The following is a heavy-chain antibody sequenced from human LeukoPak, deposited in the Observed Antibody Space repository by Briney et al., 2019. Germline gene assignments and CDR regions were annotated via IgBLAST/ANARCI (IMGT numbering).Heavy chain of an antibody. V-gene: IGHV3-30*02. Sequence: PGGSLRLSCAASGFTFSSYGMHWVRQAPGKGLEWVAFIRYDGSNKYYADSVKGRFTISRDNSKNTLYLQMNSLRAEDTAVYYCAKDGGIAARRWYYFDYWGQGTLVAVSS. J-gene: IGHJ4*02. CDR2: IRYDGSNK. D-gene: IGHD6-6*01. CDR1: GFTFSSYG. CDR3: AKDGGIAARRWYYFDY.